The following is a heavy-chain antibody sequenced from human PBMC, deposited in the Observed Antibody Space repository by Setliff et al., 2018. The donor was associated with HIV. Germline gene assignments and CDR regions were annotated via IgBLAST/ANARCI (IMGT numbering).Heavy chain of an antibody. D-gene: IGHD3-22*01. Sequence: GGSLRLSCAASGFTFSSHAMTWVRQAPGQGLEWVSIISGSGISTYYADSVKGRFTISRDNSKNTLYLQMNSLRAEDTAVYYCARDRHYDSSGYYGYWGQGTLVTV. CDR3: ARDRHYDSSGYYGY. V-gene: IGHV3-23*01. CDR1: GFTFSSHA. CDR2: ISGSGIST. J-gene: IGHJ4*02.